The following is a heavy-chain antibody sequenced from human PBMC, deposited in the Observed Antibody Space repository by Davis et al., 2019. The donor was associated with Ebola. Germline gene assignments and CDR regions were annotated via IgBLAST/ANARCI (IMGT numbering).Heavy chain of an antibody. CDR1: GYTFTSYG. J-gene: IGHJ4*02. CDR2: ISAFNGNT. CDR3: ARGFPSSSWWLSFYFDY. D-gene: IGHD6-13*01. V-gene: IGHV1-18*04. Sequence: ASVKVSCKASGYTFTSYGITWVRQAPGQGLEWMGWISAFNGNTNYAQKLQGRVTMTTDTPTSTAYMELRGLRSDDTAVYYCARGFPSSSWWLSFYFDYWGQGTLVTVSS.